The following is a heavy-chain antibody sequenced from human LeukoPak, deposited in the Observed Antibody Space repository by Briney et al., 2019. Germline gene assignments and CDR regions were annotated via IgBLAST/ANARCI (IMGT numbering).Heavy chain of an antibody. CDR1: GFTFSSYG. Sequence: GGSLRLSCAASGFTFSSYGIHWVRQAPGKGLEWVTFIRFDGSTKYYSDSAKGRFTISRDNSKNTVYLQMNSLRPDGTAIYYCAKVLDILTADYFRPDVYYFDYWGRGTLVTVSS. CDR3: AKVLDILTADYFRPDVYYFDY. D-gene: IGHD3-9*01. V-gene: IGHV3-30*02. CDR2: IRFDGSTK. J-gene: IGHJ4*02.